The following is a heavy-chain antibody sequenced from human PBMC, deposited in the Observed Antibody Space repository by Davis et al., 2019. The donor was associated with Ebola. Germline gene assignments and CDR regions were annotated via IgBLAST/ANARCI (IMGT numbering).Heavy chain of an antibody. Sequence: AASVKVSCKASGYTFTVYYMHWVRQAPGQGLEWMGWINPNSGGTNYAQKFQGRVTMTRDKSISTAYMELSRLISDDTAVYYCARARPYYDILTCYYNGRWFDPWGQGTLVTVSS. CDR2: INPNSGGT. CDR1: GYTFTVYY. CDR3: ARARPYYDILTCYYNGRWFDP. J-gene: IGHJ5*02. D-gene: IGHD3-9*01. V-gene: IGHV1-2*02.